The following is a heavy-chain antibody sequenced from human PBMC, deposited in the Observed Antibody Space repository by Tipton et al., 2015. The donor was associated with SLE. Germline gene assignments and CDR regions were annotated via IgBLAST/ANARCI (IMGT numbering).Heavy chain of an antibody. J-gene: IGHJ2*01. CDR1: GGSISSYY. V-gene: IGHV4-59*01. CDR3: ARDRGGYSYGGNWYFDL. CDR2: IYYSGST. D-gene: IGHD5-18*01. Sequence: TLSLTCTVSGGSISSYYWSWIRQPPGKGLEWIGYIYYSGSTNYNPSLKSRVTISVDTSKNQFSLKLRSVTAADTAVYYCARDRGGYSYGGNWYFDLWGRGTLVTVSS.